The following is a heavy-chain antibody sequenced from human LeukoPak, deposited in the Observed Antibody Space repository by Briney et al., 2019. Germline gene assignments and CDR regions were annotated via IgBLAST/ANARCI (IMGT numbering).Heavy chain of an antibody. J-gene: IGHJ4*02. Sequence: SETLSLTCTVSGGSISSSSYYWGWIRQHPGKGLEWLGSIYYSGSTYYNPSLKSRVSISVDTSKNQFSLKLSSVTAADTAVYNCARMVGATAYFDYWGQGTLVTVSS. V-gene: IGHV4-39*01. D-gene: IGHD1-26*01. CDR3: ARMVGATAYFDY. CDR1: GGSISSSSYY. CDR2: IYYSGST.